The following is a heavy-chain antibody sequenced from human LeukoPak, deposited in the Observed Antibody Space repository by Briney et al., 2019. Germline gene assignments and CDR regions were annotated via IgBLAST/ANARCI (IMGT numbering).Heavy chain of an antibody. CDR1: GFTFSSYG. CDR3: AKSEGAIVVPPTF. D-gene: IGHD3-22*01. J-gene: IGHJ4*02. Sequence: PGRSLRLSCAASGFTFSSYGMHWVRQAPGKGLEWVAVISYDGSNKYYADSVRGRFTISRDNSKNTLYLQMNSLRAEDTAVYYCAKSEGAIVVPPTFWGQGTLVTVSS. V-gene: IGHV3-30*18. CDR2: ISYDGSNK.